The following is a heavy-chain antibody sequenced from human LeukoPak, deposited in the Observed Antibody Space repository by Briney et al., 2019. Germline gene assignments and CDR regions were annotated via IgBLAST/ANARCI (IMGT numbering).Heavy chain of an antibody. J-gene: IGHJ3*02. V-gene: IGHV5-51*01. CDR3: ASSKGYSGSRADAFDI. D-gene: IGHD1-26*01. CDR2: IYPGDSDT. CDR1: GYSFTSYW. Sequence: GESLKISCKGSGYSFTSYWIGWVRQMPGKGLEWMGIIYPGDSDTRYSPSFQGQVTISADKSISTAYLQWSSLKASDTAMYYCASSKGYSGSRADAFDIWGQGTMVTVSS.